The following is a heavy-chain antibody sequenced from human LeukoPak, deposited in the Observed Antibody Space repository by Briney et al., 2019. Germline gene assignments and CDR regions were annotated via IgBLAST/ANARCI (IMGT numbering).Heavy chain of an antibody. CDR3: ASAETRDYDILTGYYKDLGYY. Sequence: GGSLRLSCAAPGFTFSSYAMHWVRQAPGKGLEWVATISYDGSNKYYADSVKGRFTISRDNSKNTLYLQMNSLRPEDTAGYYCASAETRDYDILTGYYKDLGYYWGQGTLVTVSS. CDR1: GFTFSSYA. CDR2: ISYDGSNK. V-gene: IGHV3-30-3*01. J-gene: IGHJ4*02. D-gene: IGHD3-9*01.